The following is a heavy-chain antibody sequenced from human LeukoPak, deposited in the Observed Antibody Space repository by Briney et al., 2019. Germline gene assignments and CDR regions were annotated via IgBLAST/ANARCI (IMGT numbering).Heavy chain of an antibody. D-gene: IGHD1-26*01. CDR3: AIAAGWEQAY. J-gene: IGHJ4*02. Sequence: GGSLRLSCAASGFTLSSCWLSWVRQAPGKGLEWVANIKEDGSARHYVDSVKGRFTISRDNAKKSLYLQMSSLRAEDTAVYYCAIAAGWEQAYWGQGTLVTVSS. V-gene: IGHV3-7*01. CDR1: GFTLSSCW. CDR2: IKEDGSAR.